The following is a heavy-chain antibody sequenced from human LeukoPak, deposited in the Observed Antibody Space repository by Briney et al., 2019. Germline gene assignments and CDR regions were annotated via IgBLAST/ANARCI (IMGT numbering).Heavy chain of an antibody. CDR3: TTGARSF. J-gene: IGHJ3*01. Sequence: GGSLRLSCAASGFTFGKAWMSWVRQAPGKGLEWVGRIKSKSDGGTTDYVAPVKDRFTISRDDSKNTLYLQMNSLKNEDTGVYYCTTGARSFWGQGTTVTVSS. V-gene: IGHV3-15*01. CDR1: GFTFGKAW. CDR2: IKSKSDGGTT. D-gene: IGHD5-12*01.